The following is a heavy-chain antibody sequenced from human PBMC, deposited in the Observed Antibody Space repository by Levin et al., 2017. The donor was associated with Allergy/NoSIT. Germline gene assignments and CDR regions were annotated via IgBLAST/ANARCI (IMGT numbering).Heavy chain of an antibody. CDR1: GFTFSDYY. J-gene: IGHJ6*02. CDR2: ISSSGSTI. Sequence: GESLKISCAASGFTFSDYYMSWIRQAPGKGLEWVSYISSSGSTIYYADSVKGRFTISRDNAKNSLYLQMNSLRAEDTAVYYCARKRITYDFWSGYYKNYYGMDVWGQGTTVTVS. V-gene: IGHV3-11*01. CDR3: ARKRITYDFWSGYYKNYYGMDV. D-gene: IGHD3-3*01.